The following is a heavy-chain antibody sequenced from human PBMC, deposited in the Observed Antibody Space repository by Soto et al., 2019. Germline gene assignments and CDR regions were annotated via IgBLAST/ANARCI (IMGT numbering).Heavy chain of an antibody. J-gene: IGHJ6*02. CDR3: AAGGIAAGSYYYYYYGMDV. D-gene: IGHD6-13*01. CDR2: IVVGSGNT. Sequence: SVKVSCKASGFTFTSSAVQWVRQARGQRLEWIGWIVVGSGNTNYAQKFRERVTITRDMSTSTAYMELSSLRSEDTAVYYCAAGGIAAGSYYYYYYGMDVWGQGTTVTVSS. V-gene: IGHV1-58*01. CDR1: GFTFTSSA.